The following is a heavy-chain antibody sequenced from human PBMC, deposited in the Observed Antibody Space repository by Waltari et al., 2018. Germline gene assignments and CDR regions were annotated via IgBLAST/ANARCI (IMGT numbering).Heavy chain of an antibody. CDR1: GGTFSSYA. D-gene: IGHD2-15*01. CDR2: IIPIFGTA. CDR3: ARCGYPGYCSGGSCHFDY. Sequence: QVQLVQSGAEVKKPGSSVKVSCKASGGTFSSYAISWVRQAPGQGLEWMGGIIPIFGTANYAQKFQGRVTITADESTSTAYMELSSLRSEDTAVYYCARCGYPGYCSGGSCHFDYWGQGTLVTVSS. V-gene: IGHV1-69*12. J-gene: IGHJ4*02.